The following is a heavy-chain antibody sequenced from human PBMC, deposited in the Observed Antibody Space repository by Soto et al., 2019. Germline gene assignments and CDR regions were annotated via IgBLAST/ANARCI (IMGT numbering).Heavy chain of an antibody. D-gene: IGHD6-13*01. V-gene: IGHV3-23*01. J-gene: IGHJ4*02. Sequence: GSLRLSGAAYVFTFSSYAMSWVREAPGKGLEWVSAISGSGGSTYYADSVKGRFTISRDNSKNTLYLQMNSLRAEDTAVYYCASVSSSRAPWWGQGTLVTVSS. CDR3: ASVSSSRAPW. CDR1: VFTFSSYA. CDR2: ISGSGGST.